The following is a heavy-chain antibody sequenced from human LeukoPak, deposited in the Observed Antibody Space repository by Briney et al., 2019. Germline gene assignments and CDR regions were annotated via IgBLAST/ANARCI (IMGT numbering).Heavy chain of an antibody. V-gene: IGHV4-61*02. D-gene: IGHD1-26*01. CDR3: ASAYSVGATKWFGAFDI. CDR1: GGSISSGSYY. Sequence: SETLSLTCTVSGGSISSGSYYWSWIRQPAGKGLEWIGRIYTSGSTNYNPSLKSRVTISVDTSKNQFSLKLSSVTAADTAVYYCASAYSVGATKWFGAFDIWGQGTMVTASS. J-gene: IGHJ3*02. CDR2: IYTSGST.